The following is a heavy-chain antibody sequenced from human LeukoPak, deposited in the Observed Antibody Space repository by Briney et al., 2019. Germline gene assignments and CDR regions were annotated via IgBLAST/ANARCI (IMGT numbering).Heavy chain of an antibody. CDR3: ARQRKYFDY. Sequence: PSETLSLTCTVSGDSISSYYWTWIRQPPGRGLEWIAYIYYSGDTNYNPSLKSRVTISIDASKNQLSLKLTSVTAADTAVYYRARQRKYFDYWGQGTLVTVSS. CDR2: IYYSGDT. J-gene: IGHJ4*02. V-gene: IGHV4-59*01. CDR1: GDSISSYY. D-gene: IGHD1-1*01.